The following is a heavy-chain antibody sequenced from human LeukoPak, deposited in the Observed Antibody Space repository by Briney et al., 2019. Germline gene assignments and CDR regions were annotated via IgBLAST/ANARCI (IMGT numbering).Heavy chain of an antibody. D-gene: IGHD3-22*01. CDR2: IYYSGST. J-gene: IGHJ4*02. CDR3: ARDLGDSSGYYIDY. V-gene: IGHV4-61*01. Sequence: SETLSLTCTVSGGSISSSSYYWGWIRQPPGEGLEWIGYIYYSGSTNYNPSLKSRVTISVDTSKNQLSLKLSSVTAADTAVYYCARDLGDSSGYYIDYWGQGTLVTVSS. CDR1: GGSISSSSYY.